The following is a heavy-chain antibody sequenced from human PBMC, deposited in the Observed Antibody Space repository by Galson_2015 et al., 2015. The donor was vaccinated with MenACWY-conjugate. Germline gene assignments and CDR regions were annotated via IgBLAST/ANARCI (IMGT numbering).Heavy chain of an antibody. J-gene: IGHJ4*02. V-gene: IGHV3-23*01. D-gene: IGHD5-12*01. Sequence: SLRLSCAASSFTFRNYAMSWVRQAPGKGLRWFSVFRGNGDIHFYTASGTGRLTISRDISKITLYLQMDSLRADDTAVYYCAKCWGDNSGPCLNFDNWGQGTLVTVSS. CDR1: SFTFRNYA. CDR3: AKCWGDNSGPCLNFDN. CDR2: FRGNGDIH.